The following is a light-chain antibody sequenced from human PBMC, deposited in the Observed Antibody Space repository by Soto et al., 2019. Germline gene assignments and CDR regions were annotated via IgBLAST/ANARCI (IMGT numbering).Light chain of an antibody. CDR3: LLYFDGAQVVV. Sequence: QTVVTQEPSLTVSPGGTVTLTCASSTGAVTSANYPSWFQQRPGQAPRPLIYSTSNRHSWTPARFSGSLLGGEAALTLSNVQPEDEAAYYCLLYFDGAQVVVFGGGTKLTVL. J-gene: IGLJ3*02. V-gene: IGLV7-43*01. CDR2: STS. CDR1: TGAVTSANY.